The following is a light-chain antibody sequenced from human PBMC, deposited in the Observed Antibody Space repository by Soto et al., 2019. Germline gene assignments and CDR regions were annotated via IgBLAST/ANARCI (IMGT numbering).Light chain of an antibody. CDR2: ETS. V-gene: IGKV1-12*01. Sequence: DIQMTQSPSCVSASVGDRVTITCRASQGISGRLAWYQQTPGKAPRLLIYETSTLQTGVPSRFSGSGSGTDFTLTISSLQPEDFAIYYCQQGHSFPLTVGGGTKVEI. CDR3: QQGHSFPLT. CDR1: QGISGR. J-gene: IGKJ4*01.